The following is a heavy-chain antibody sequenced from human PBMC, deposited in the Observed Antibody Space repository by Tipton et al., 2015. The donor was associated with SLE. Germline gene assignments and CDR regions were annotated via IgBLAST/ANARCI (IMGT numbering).Heavy chain of an antibody. CDR2: IRSEANYYAT. D-gene: IGHD5-12*01. V-gene: IGHV3-73*01. CDR3: TRGGFSGYVEGDY. CDR1: GLTFSGSA. Sequence: GSLRLSCAVSGLTFSGSAMHWVRQASGKGLEWVGRIRSEANYYATAYAASVKGRFTISRNDSQSTAYLQMSSLKAEDTAVYYCTRGGFSGYVEGDYWGQGTLVTVSS. J-gene: IGHJ4*02.